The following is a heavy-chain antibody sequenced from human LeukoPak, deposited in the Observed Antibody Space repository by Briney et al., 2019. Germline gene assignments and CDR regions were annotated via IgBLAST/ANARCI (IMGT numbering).Heavy chain of an antibody. CDR1: GFTFSWHW. V-gene: IGHV3-7*01. CDR2: IKEDGSEK. Sequence: GGSLRLSCAASGFTFSWHWMSWVRQAPGKGLEWVANIKEDGSEKYYVDSVKGRFTISRDNAKSSLDLQMNSLRAEDTAVYYCARGYLSGSGSFFDPWGQGTLVTVSS. J-gene: IGHJ5*02. D-gene: IGHD3-10*01. CDR3: ARGYLSGSGSFFDP.